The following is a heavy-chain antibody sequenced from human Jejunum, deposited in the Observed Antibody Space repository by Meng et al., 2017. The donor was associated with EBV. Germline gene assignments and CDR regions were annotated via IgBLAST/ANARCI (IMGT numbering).Heavy chain of an antibody. CDR3: VRDETQTGINWFDP. CDR2: IYYSGTT. CDR1: GGSISTPPYP. J-gene: IGHJ5*02. Sequence: QVQLRGSGPGLVRPSGSLSLTCAVSGGSISTPPYPRWSWIRQPPGKGLEWVGGIYYSGTTYYSPSLKRRVTISLDTSKNQFSLKLTSVTAADTAMYYCVRDETQTGINWFDPWGQGTLVTVSS. D-gene: IGHD7-27*01. V-gene: IGHV4-39*07.